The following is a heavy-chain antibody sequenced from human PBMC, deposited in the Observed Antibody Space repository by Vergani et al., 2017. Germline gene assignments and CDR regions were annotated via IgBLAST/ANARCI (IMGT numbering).Heavy chain of an antibody. CDR2: IIPVLGKT. D-gene: IGHD3-22*01. J-gene: IGHJ3*02. Sequence: QVQLVQSGAEVKKPGSSVKVSCKASGATFRSNTISWVRQVPGQGLEWMGRIIPVLGKTKYAQDFQGRLTITADTSTSTAYMELTSLRSQDTAVYYCARRNMYYYDSSGYYKNAFDIWGQGTMVTVSS. CDR3: ARRNMYYYDSSGYYKNAFDI. V-gene: IGHV1-69*02. CDR1: GATFRSNT.